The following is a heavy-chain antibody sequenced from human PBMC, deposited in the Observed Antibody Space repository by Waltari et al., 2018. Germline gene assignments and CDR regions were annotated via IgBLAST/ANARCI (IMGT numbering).Heavy chain of an antibody. Sequence: QVQLVQSGAEVKKPGSSVKVSCKASGGTFSSYAISWVRQAPGQGLEWMGGIIPILGIANYAQKFQGRVTITADESTSTAYMELSSLRSEDTAVYYCARSSGGSCYSRCWAFDIWGQGTMVTVSS. J-gene: IGHJ3*02. D-gene: IGHD2-15*01. CDR3: ARSSGGSCYSRCWAFDI. V-gene: IGHV1-69*04. CDR1: GGTFSSYA. CDR2: IIPILGIA.